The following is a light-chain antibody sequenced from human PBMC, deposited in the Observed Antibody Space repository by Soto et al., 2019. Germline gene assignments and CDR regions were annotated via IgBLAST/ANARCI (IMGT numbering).Light chain of an antibody. V-gene: IGKV1-5*03. Sequence: EIQMTQSPSSLSGCVGDGVNIXCRASQTICSGLAWYQQKPGKAPKLLIYNASTLKGGAPSRFSGSGSGTEFTLTISSLQPEDFATYYGQHYNSYSEAFGQGTKVDIK. CDR3: QHYNSYSEA. J-gene: IGKJ1*01. CDR1: QTICSG. CDR2: NAS.